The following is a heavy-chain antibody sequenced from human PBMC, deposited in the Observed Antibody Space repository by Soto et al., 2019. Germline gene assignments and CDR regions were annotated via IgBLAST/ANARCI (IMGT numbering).Heavy chain of an antibody. CDR2: ISAYNGNT. J-gene: IGHJ6*02. V-gene: IGHV1-18*04. Sequence: QVPLVQSGAEVKKPGASVKVSCKASGYTFTSYGISWVRQAPGQGLEWMGWISAYNGNTNYAQKLQGRVTMTTDTSTSTAYMELRSLRSDDTAVYYCARDIYGDYRYYYYGMDVWGQGTTVTVSS. CDR3: ARDIYGDYRYYYYGMDV. CDR1: GYTFTSYG. D-gene: IGHD4-17*01.